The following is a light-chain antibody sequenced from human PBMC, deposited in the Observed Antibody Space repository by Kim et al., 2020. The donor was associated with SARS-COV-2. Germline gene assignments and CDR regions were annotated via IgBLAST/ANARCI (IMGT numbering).Light chain of an antibody. CDR2: DVN. CDR3: CSYAGSYTI. Sequence: PGQAVLISVTGTSNDVGDYKYFSWYQQHPGKAPKLMIYDVNNRPSGVPDRFSGSKSGNTASLTISGLQPEDEADYYCCSYAGSYTIFGGGTQLTVL. CDR1: SNDVGDYKY. V-gene: IGLV2-11*03. J-gene: IGLJ2*01.